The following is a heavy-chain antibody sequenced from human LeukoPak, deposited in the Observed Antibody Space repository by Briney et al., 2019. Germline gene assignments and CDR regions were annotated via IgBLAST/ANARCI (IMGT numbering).Heavy chain of an antibody. V-gene: IGHV3-23*01. J-gene: IGHJ4*02. CDR2: ISGSGGST. Sequence: GGSLRLSCAASGFTFSSYAMSWVHQAPGKGLEWVSAISGSGGSTYYADSVKGRFTISRDNSKNTLYLQMNSLRAEDTAVYYCASIAVAGTLYFDYWGQGTLVTVSS. CDR3: ASIAVAGTLYFDY. CDR1: GFTFSSYA. D-gene: IGHD6-19*01.